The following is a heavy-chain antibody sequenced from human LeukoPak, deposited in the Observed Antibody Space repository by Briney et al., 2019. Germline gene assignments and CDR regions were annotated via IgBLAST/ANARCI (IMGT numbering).Heavy chain of an antibody. Sequence: SVKVSCKASGGTFSSYAISWVRQAPGQGLEWMGRIIPILGIANYAQKFQGRVTITADKSTSTAYMELSSLRSEDTAVYYCARVMVAGTNNGAFDIWGQGTMVTVSS. D-gene: IGHD6-19*01. CDR3: ARVMVAGTNNGAFDI. CDR1: GGTFSSYA. CDR2: IIPILGIA. J-gene: IGHJ3*02. V-gene: IGHV1-69*04.